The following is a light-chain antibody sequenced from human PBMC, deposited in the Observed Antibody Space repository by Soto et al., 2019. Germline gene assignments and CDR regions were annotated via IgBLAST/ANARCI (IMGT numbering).Light chain of an antibody. CDR1: ISNIGNNF. CDR2: DNN. Sequence: QSVLTQPPSVSAAPGQKVTISCSGSISNIGNNFVSWYKQLPGTAPKLLIYDNNKRPSGSPDRVSGSKSGTSATLGIIGLQTGDEADYYCGTWDYSLSAMVLGEGTKLTVL. CDR3: GTWDYSLSAMV. V-gene: IGLV1-51*01. J-gene: IGLJ3*02.